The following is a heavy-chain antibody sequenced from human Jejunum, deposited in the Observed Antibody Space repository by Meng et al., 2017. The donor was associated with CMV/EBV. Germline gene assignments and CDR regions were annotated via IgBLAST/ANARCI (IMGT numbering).Heavy chain of an antibody. V-gene: IGHV4-39*07. CDR1: GGSITSSSYY. CDR3: ARERSSSQYDAFEI. J-gene: IGHJ3*02. D-gene: IGHD2-2*01. Sequence: SGGSITSSSYYWGWLRQPPGQVLEWIGRIYYTGSTYYNPSLKSRVTISVDTSKNQFSLKLTSVTAANTAVYYCARERSSSQYDAFEIWGQGTMVTVSS. CDR2: IYYTGST.